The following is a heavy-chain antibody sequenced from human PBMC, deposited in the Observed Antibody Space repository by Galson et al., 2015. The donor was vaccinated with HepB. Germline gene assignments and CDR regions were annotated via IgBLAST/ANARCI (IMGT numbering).Heavy chain of an antibody. V-gene: IGHV3-48*03. CDR2: ISTGGHNK. CDR3: VRDGIYCSDVYCHPY. J-gene: IGHJ4*02. D-gene: IGHD2-15*01. CDR1: GFFLSSYE. Sequence: SLRLSCAVSGFFLSSYEVSWVRQAPGKGLEWLSYISTGGHNKYYADSVKGRFTVSRDNAKHSLYLQMNRLRAEDTAVYFCVRDGIYCSDVYCHPYWGQGTLVTVSS.